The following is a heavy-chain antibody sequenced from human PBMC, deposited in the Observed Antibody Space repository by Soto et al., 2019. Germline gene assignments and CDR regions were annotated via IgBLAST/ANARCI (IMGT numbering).Heavy chain of an antibody. J-gene: IGHJ4*02. CDR3: AKGGYSGYD. Sequence: GGSLRLSCAASGFTFSSYGMHWVRQAPGKGLEWVAVISYDGSNKYYADSVKGRFTISRDNSKNTLYLQMNSLRAEDTAVYYCAKGGYSGYDWGQGTLVTVYS. D-gene: IGHD5-12*01. CDR1: GFTFSSYG. CDR2: ISYDGSNK. V-gene: IGHV3-30*18.